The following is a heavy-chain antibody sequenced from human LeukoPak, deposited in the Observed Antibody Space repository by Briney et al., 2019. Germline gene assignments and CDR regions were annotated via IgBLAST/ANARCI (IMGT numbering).Heavy chain of an antibody. Sequence: GGSLRLSCAASGFTFSSYGMHWVRQAPRKGLEWVSYISSSGSTIYYADSVKGRFTISRDNAKNSLYLQMNSLRAEDTAVYYCARGGTTGTPSHYWGQGTLVTVSS. J-gene: IGHJ4*02. CDR1: GFTFSSYG. CDR2: ISSSGSTI. D-gene: IGHD1-1*01. V-gene: IGHV3-48*04. CDR3: ARGGTTGTPSHY.